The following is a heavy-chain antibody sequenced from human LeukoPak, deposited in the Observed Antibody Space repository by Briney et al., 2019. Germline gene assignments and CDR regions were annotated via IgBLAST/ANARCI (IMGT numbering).Heavy chain of an antibody. V-gene: IGHV5-51*01. CDR2: IYPGDSDT. J-gene: IGHJ5*02. Sequence: GESLKISCKGTGYSFTSYWIGWVRPMPGKGLEWMGIIYPGDSDTRYSPSFQGQVTISADRSISTAYLQWSSLKASDTAMYYCARVVDTARVGNWFDPWGQGTLVTVSS. CDR3: ARVVDTARVGNWFDP. D-gene: IGHD5-18*01. CDR1: GYSFTSYW.